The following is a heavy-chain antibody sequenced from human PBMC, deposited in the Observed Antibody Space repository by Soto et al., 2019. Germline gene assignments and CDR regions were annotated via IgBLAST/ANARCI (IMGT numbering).Heavy chain of an antibody. CDR2: ISGSGGST. D-gene: IGHD4-17*01. V-gene: IGHV3-23*01. J-gene: IGHJ4*02. CDR3: ARDDYGDYGHDY. CDR1: GFTFSSYA. Sequence: GGSLRLSCAASGFTFSSYAMSWVRQAPGKGLEWVSAISGSGGSTYYADSVKGRFTISRDNSKNTLYLQMNSLRAEDTAVYYCARDDYGDYGHDYWGQGTLVTVSS.